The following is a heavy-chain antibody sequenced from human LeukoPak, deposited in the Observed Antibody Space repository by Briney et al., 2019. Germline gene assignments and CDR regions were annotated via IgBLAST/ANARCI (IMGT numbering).Heavy chain of an antibody. J-gene: IGHJ4*02. CDR3: ARGQFQRDY. CDR2: MYLSGTT. V-gene: IGHV4-4*02. CDR1: GDSINSLDL. Sequence: PSETLSLTCTVSGDSINSLDLWSWVRQPPGKGLEWIGEMYLSGTTHSNPSVKSRVTISVDPSKSQFSLNLRSVTAADTAVYYCARGQFQRDYWGQGTLVIVSS.